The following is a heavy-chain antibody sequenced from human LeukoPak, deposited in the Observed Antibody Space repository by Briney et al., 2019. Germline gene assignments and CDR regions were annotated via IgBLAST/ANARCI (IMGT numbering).Heavy chain of an antibody. CDR3: ARDLRRDCSTTTCYAFDY. Sequence: GGSLRLSCAASGFTFSSYAMHWVRQAPGKGLEWVAVISYDGSNEYYADSVKGRFTISRDNSKNTLYLQMNSLRADDTAVYYCARDLRRDCSTTTCYAFDYWGQGTLVTVSS. CDR1: GFTFSSYA. V-gene: IGHV3-30-3*01. J-gene: IGHJ4*02. D-gene: IGHD2-2*01. CDR2: ISYDGSNE.